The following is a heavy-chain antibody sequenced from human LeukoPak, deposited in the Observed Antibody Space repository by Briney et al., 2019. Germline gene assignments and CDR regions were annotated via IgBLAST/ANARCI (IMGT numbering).Heavy chain of an antibody. CDR2: IYYSGST. CDR3: ARPSSGYYFGAFDI. CDR1: GGSLSSYY. J-gene: IGHJ3*02. D-gene: IGHD3-22*01. Sequence: SETLSLTCTVSGGSLSSYYWSWIRQPPGKGLEWIGYIYYSGSTNYNPSLKSRVTISVDTSKNQFSLKLSSVTAADTAVYYCARPSSGYYFGAFDIWGQGTMVTVSS. V-gene: IGHV4-59*08.